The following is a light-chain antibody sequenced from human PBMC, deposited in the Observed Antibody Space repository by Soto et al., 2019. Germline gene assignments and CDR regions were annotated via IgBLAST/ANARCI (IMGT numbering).Light chain of an antibody. CDR2: DAS. Sequence: DIQMTQSPSTLSGSVGDRVTITCRASQSISTWLAWYQQKPGKAPNLLIYDASSFESGVPLRFSGSGAGTEFTLTISSLQPDDFATYYCLQYNAYSWTFGQGTKVDIK. V-gene: IGKV1-5*01. CDR1: QSISTW. J-gene: IGKJ1*01. CDR3: LQYNAYSWT.